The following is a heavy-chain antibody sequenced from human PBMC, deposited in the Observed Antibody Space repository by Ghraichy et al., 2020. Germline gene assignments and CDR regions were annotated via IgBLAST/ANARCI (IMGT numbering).Heavy chain of an antibody. CDR1: GGSFTAYY. Sequence: SQTLSLTCAVYGGSFTAYYWSWIRPPPGKGLEWIGEINHSGSTQYNPSLKSRLSISVEASKNQFSLNLTSVTAEDRAGYYCARVEVGPTNCFEAWGQGTLVTVSS. V-gene: IGHV4-34*01. CDR3: ARVEVGPTNCFEA. J-gene: IGHJ5*02. D-gene: IGHD1-26*01. CDR2: INHSGST.